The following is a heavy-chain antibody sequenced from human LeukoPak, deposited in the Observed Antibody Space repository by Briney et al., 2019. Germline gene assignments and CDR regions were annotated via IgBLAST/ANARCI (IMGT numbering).Heavy chain of an antibody. D-gene: IGHD3-22*01. CDR1: GASIRRYY. CDR2: THYTEGS. V-gene: IGHV4-59*08. Sequence: SETLSLTCTASGASIRRYYWSWIRQAPGKGLEWIGSTHYTEGSTFNPSLRSRVTFSTDTSKNQFFLQLTSVTAADTAIYYCARRYQYDKSGHYYDDFWGQGTLVTVSS. CDR3: ARRYQYDKSGHYYDDF. J-gene: IGHJ4*02.